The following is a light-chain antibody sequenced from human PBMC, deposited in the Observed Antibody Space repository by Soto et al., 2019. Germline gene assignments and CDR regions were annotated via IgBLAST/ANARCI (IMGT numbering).Light chain of an antibody. CDR2: DAS. J-gene: IGKJ5*01. V-gene: IGKV3-11*01. CDR1: QSVSSN. CDR3: QQRSNWPT. Sequence: EIVITPSPATLSVSPGERATLSCRASQSVSSNLAWYQQNPGQPPRLLIYDASNRATGIPARFSGSGSGTDFTLTISSLEPEDFAVYYCQQRSNWPTFGQGTRLEIK.